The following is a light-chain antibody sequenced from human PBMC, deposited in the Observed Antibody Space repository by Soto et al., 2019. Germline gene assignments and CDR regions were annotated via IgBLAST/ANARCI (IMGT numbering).Light chain of an antibody. CDR2: DVT. CDR3: SSYTSSSTPLV. Sequence: QSVLTQPASVSGSRGQSITISCTGTSSDVGGYNYVSWYQQHPGKAPKLMIYDVTNRPSGVSNRFSGSKSGNTASLTISGLQAEDEADYYCSSYTSSSTPLVFGGGTKLTVL. J-gene: IGLJ3*02. CDR1: SSDVGGYNY. V-gene: IGLV2-14*01.